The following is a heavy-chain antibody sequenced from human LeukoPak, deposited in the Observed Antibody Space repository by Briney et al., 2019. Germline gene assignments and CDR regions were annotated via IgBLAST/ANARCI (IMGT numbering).Heavy chain of an antibody. D-gene: IGHD6-13*01. Sequence: PGGSLRLSCAASGFTFSSYEMNWVRQAPGKGLEWVANIKQDGSEKYYVDSVKGRFTISRDNAKNSLYLQMNSLRAEDTAVHYCAAQQLGIWGQGTLVTVSS. CDR2: IKQDGSEK. CDR1: GFTFSSYE. V-gene: IGHV3-7*01. J-gene: IGHJ4*02. CDR3: AAQQLGI.